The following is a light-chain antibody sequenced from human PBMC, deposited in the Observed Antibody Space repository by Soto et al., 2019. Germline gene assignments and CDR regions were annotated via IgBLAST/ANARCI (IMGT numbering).Light chain of an antibody. CDR2: EAS. V-gene: IGKV1-5*03. Sequence: DIQMTQSPSTLSASVGDRVTITCRASQSISSSLAWFQQKPGKAPKLLIYEASTLESGVLSRFSGSGSGTEFTLTISSLQPDDFATYYCQQYNSYSPYTFGQGTKLAIK. CDR1: QSISSS. CDR3: QQYNSYSPYT. J-gene: IGKJ2*01.